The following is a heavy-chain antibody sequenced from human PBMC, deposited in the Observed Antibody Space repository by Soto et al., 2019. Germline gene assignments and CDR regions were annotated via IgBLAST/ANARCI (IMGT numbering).Heavy chain of an antibody. D-gene: IGHD3-3*01. V-gene: IGHV6-1*01. CDR1: WDSFSSNIAG. CDR2: TYYRSKWYN. CDR3: ARDIDFGY. J-gene: IGHJ4*02. Sequence: SQPLSLTCAISWDSFSSNIAGCNWIRQSPSRGLEWLGRTYYRSKWYNEYAVSVKSRITINPDTSRNQISLQLNSVTTEDTDVYYCARDIDFGYWGRGTQVTVSS.